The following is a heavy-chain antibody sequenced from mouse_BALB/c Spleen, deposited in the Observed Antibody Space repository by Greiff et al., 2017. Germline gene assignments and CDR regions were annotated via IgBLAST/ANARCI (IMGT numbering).Heavy chain of an antibody. CDR2: ISSGGST. V-gene: IGHV5-6-5*01. D-gene: IGHD2-1*01. Sequence: EVNVVESGGGLVKPGGSLKLSCAASGFTFSSYAMSWVRQTPEKRLEWVASISSGGSTYYPDSVKGRFTISRDNARNILYLQMSSLRSEDTAMYYCARGRNGNYYFDYWGQGTTLTVSS. CDR3: ARGRNGNYYFDY. CDR1: GFTFSSYA. J-gene: IGHJ2*01.